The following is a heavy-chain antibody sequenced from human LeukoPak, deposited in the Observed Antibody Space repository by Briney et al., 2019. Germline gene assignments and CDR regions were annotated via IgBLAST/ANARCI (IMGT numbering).Heavy chain of an antibody. V-gene: IGHV4-4*07. Sequence: PSETLSLTCTVSGGSISSYYWSWIRQPAGKGLEWIGRIYTSGSTNYNPSLKSRVTMSVDTSKNQFSLKLSSVTAADTAVYYCARGPFTMLRGADNWFDPWGRGTLVTVSS. CDR2: IYTSGST. CDR3: ARGPFTMLRGADNWFDP. D-gene: IGHD3-10*01. J-gene: IGHJ5*02. CDR1: GGSISSYY.